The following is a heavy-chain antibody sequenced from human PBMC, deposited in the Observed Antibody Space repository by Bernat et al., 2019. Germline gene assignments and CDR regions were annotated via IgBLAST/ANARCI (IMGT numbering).Heavy chain of an antibody. D-gene: IGHD3-22*01. J-gene: IGHJ5*02. Sequence: QVQLVQSGAEVKKPGASVKVSCKASGCTFTSYYIHWVRQAPGQGLEWMGIIIPSCGSTSYAQKFQGRVTITRDTSTSTVYMELRSLRSDDTAVYYCAMSHSRLDDMSAQRWDWFDLWGQGTLVTVSS. CDR2: IIPSCGST. V-gene: IGHV1-46*01. CDR3: AMSHSRLDDMSAQRWDWFDL. CDR1: GCTFTSYY.